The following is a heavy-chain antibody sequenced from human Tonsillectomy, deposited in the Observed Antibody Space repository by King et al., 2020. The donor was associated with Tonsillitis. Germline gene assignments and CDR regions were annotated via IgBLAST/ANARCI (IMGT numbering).Heavy chain of an antibody. CDR1: GFTFRNYA. CDR3: AKGGFGAASSWLDC. V-gene: IGHV3-23*04. J-gene: IGHJ4*02. D-gene: IGHD6-13*01. CDR2: ISDRGHTT. Sequence: VQLVESGGGLVQPGGSLRLSCAASGFTFRNYAMTWVRQAPGKGLEWVSAISDRGHTTYYADSVKGRFTISRDNSKNTLSLQVNSLRADDTAVYFCAKGGFGAASSWLDCWGQGPLVTVSS.